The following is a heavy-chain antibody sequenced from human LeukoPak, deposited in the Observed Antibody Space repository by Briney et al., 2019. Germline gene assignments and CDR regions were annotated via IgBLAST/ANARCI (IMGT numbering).Heavy chain of an antibody. CDR2: ISGSGGTT. CDR3: AKLSGYSYGYVSDY. Sequence: GGSLRLSCAASGFTFSAYAMAWVRQAPGKGLEWVSTISGSGGTTYSADSVKGRFTISRDNSKNILYLQVNSLRAGDTAVYYCAKLSGYSYGYVSDYWGQGTLVTVSS. V-gene: IGHV3-23*01. D-gene: IGHD5-18*01. CDR1: GFTFSAYA. J-gene: IGHJ4*02.